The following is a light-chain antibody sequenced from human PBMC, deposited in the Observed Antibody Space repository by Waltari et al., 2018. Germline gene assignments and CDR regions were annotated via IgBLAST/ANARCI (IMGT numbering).Light chain of an antibody. CDR3: CSYAGLGIYV. J-gene: IGLJ1*01. Sequence: QSGLTPPASVSGSPGQSTTISCTGTSSDVGNYNLFSWYQQYPGKAPKLMVYEVTKRTSGVSDRFSGSKSGNTASLTIYGLQSEDEADYYCCSYAGLGIYVFGTGTKVTVL. CDR2: EVT. V-gene: IGLV2-23*02. CDR1: SSDVGNYNL.